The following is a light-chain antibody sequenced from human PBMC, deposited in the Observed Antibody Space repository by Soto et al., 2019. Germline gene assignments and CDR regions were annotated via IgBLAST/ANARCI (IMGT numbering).Light chain of an antibody. CDR1: QDITNH. Sequence: DIQMTQSPSSLSASVGDTVTITCQASQDITNHLNWYQQKPGKAPNLRIYDASHLETGEPSRFSGSGAGTYFTLTISSLHAGDIATYYCQKYDDVPQFGPGTKVDF. J-gene: IGKJ3*01. CDR2: DAS. CDR3: QKYDDVPQ. V-gene: IGKV1-33*01.